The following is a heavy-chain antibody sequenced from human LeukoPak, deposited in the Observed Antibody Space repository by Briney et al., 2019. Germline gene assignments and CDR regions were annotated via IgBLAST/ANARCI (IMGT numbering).Heavy chain of an antibody. V-gene: IGHV3-33*01. Sequence: GGSLRLSCAASGFTFSSYGMHWVRQAPGKGLEWVAVIWYDGSNKYYADSVKGRFIISRDNSKNTLYLQMNSLRAEDTAVYYCARDLRVATITPKMYYYYGMDVWGKGTTVTVSS. D-gene: IGHD5-12*01. CDR3: ARDLRVATITPKMYYYYGMDV. J-gene: IGHJ6*04. CDR2: IWYDGSNK. CDR1: GFTFSSYG.